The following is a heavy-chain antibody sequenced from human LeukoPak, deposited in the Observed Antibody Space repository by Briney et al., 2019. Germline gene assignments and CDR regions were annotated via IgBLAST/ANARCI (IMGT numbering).Heavy chain of an antibody. Sequence: PGGSLRLSCAASGFTFSSYSMNWVRNAPDKGLECVSSISSSSSNTNYADSVKGRLTISRDNAKTSLYLQMNSLRAEDTAVYYCARVWYYDFWSGYSCLDYWGQGTLVTVSS. CDR2: ISSSSSNT. J-gene: IGHJ4*02. CDR3: ARVWYYDFWSGYSCLDY. D-gene: IGHD3-3*01. CDR1: GFTFSSYS. V-gene: IGHV3-21*01.